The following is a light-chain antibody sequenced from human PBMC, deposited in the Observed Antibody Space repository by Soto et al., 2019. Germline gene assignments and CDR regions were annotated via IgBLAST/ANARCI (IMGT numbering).Light chain of an antibody. Sequence: DIQLNQSPSFLSASVGDRVTITCRARQGITSYLAWYQQKPGKAPELLIDAVSTLQSGVPSRFSGSGSGTVFTLTISSLQPEDFATFYFQQLDSYPLTFGGGTKVELK. V-gene: IGKV1-9*01. CDR2: AVS. CDR1: QGITSY. CDR3: QQLDSYPLT. J-gene: IGKJ4*01.